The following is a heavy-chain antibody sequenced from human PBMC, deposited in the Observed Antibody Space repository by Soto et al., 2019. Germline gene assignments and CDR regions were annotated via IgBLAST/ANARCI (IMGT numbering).Heavy chain of an antibody. CDR2: IFNSGTT. V-gene: IGHV4-31*02. J-gene: IGHJ4*02. CDR3: ALALGPTTVRDY. Sequence: QVQLQESGPGLVKPSQTLSLTCSVSGASTVSHYHWTWIRQPPGRGLVWMGYIFNSGTTFYNPSLPSRLSISMDTSGNHFSLELRSVTAADTAVYYCALALGPTTVRDYWGQGTLVTVSS. CDR1: GASTVSHYH. D-gene: IGHD1-26*01.